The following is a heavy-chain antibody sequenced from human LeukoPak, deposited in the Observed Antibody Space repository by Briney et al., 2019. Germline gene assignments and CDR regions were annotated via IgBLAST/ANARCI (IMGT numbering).Heavy chain of an antibody. V-gene: IGHV4-4*09. D-gene: IGHD4-11*01. CDR2: IYSSGST. CDR1: GCSISSSF. CDR3: ARTRGYSNDWFDP. Sequence: SETLSLTCTVSGCSISSSFWSWIRQPPGKGLEWIGYIYSSGSTNYNPSLKSRVTISVDTSKYQFSLKLSSVTAADTAVYYCARTRGYSNDWFDPWGQGTLVTVSS. J-gene: IGHJ5*02.